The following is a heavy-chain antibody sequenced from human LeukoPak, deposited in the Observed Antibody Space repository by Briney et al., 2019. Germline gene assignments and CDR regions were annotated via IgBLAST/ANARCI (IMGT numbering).Heavy chain of an antibody. CDR3: AMTTVTTFRFVQYYFDY. Sequence: SVKVSCKASGGTFSSYAISWVRQAPGQGLEWMGRIIPILGIASYAQKFQGRVTITADKSTSTAYMELSSLRSEDTAVYYCAMTTVTTFRFVQYYFDYWGQGTLVTVSS. CDR2: IIPILGIA. CDR1: GGTFSSYA. J-gene: IGHJ4*02. D-gene: IGHD4-17*01. V-gene: IGHV1-69*04.